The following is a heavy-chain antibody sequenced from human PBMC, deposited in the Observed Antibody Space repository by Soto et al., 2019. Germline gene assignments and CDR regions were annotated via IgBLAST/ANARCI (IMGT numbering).Heavy chain of an antibody. CDR3: ARSLGYDYGDY. J-gene: IGHJ4*02. CDR2: INNSGST. CDR1: GGSFSAYY. Sequence: QVQLQQWGAGLLKPSETLSLTCAVYGGSFSAYYWSWIRQPPGKGLEWIGEINNSGSTNYNPSLTSRVTMTADTSKNHFYLKLSSVTAADTAVYYCARSLGYDYGDYWGPGTLVTVSS. V-gene: IGHV4-34*01. D-gene: IGHD6-13*01.